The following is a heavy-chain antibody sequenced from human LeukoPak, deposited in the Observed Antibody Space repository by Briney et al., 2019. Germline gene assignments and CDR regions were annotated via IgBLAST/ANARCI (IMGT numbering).Heavy chain of an antibody. D-gene: IGHD6-13*01. Sequence: PGGSLRLSCAASGFTFSSYAMSWVRQAPGKGLEWVSAISGSGGSTYYADSVKGRFTISRDNSKNTPYPQMNSLRAEDTAVYYCAKGPAGFFDYWGQGTLVTVSS. CDR1: GFTFSSYA. J-gene: IGHJ4*02. CDR2: ISGSGGST. CDR3: AKGPAGFFDY. V-gene: IGHV3-23*01.